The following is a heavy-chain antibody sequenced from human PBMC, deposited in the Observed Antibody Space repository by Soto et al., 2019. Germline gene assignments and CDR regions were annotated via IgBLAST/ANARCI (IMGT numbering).Heavy chain of an antibody. CDR1: GGSISTSPYF. CDR3: ARRTLQRGFSGYWGTRGFDY. Sequence: QLQLQESGPGLVKPSETLSLTCTVSGGSISTSPYFWGWIRQPPGKGLEWIGTVSYSGTTYYNPSLKSRVTISVDTSKKHFSLNLTSVTATDTAAYYCARRTLQRGFSGYWGTRGFDYWGQGTLVTVSS. J-gene: IGHJ4*02. V-gene: IGHV4-39*02. CDR2: VSYSGTT. D-gene: IGHD5-12*01.